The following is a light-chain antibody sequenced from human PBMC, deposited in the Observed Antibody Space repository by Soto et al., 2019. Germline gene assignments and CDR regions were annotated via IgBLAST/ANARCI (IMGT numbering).Light chain of an antibody. CDR2: KAS. Sequence: DIQMTQSLSTLSASVGDRVTITCRASQSISSWLAWYQQKPGKAPKLLIYKASSLESGVPSRFSGSGSGTEFTLTISILQPDDFATYYCQQYNSYLLTFGGGTKVDIK. J-gene: IGKJ4*01. V-gene: IGKV1-5*03. CDR3: QQYNSYLLT. CDR1: QSISSW.